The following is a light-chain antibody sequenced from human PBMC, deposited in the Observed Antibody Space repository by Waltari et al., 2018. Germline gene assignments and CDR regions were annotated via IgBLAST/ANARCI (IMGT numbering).Light chain of an antibody. CDR3: QQFWT. V-gene: IGKV3-20*01. Sequence: IVLTQSPGTLSLSPGERATLSCRASLSVSSTYLAWYQQKPGQAPRLLIYGASSRATGIPDRFSGSGSGTDFTLTISRLEPEDSAVYYCQQFWTFGQGTKVEIK. CDR2: GAS. CDR1: LSVSSTY. J-gene: IGKJ1*01.